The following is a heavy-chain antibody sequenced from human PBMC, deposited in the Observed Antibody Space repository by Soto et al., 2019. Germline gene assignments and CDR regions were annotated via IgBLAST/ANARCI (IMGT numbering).Heavy chain of an antibody. V-gene: IGHV1-69*06. Sequence: QVQLVQSGAEVKKPGSSVKVSCKASGGTFSSYAISWVRQAPGQGLEWMGGILPIFGTANYAQKFQGRVTITADKSTSTAYMELSSLRSEDTAVYYCARDLYSDFWSGFTYYYYGMDVWGKGNTVTVSS. CDR1: GGTFSSYA. D-gene: IGHD3-3*01. CDR3: ARDLYSDFWSGFTYYYYGMDV. J-gene: IGHJ6*04. CDR2: ILPIFGTA.